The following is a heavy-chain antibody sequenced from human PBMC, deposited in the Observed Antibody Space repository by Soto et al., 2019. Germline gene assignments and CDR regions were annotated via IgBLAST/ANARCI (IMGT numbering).Heavy chain of an antibody. CDR1: GFTFSSYA. J-gene: IGHJ6*02. CDR3: ARIHNDHYALDV. V-gene: IGHV3-64*01. D-gene: IGHD1-1*01. CDR2: ISSNGGSI. Sequence: PGGSLRLSCAASGFTFSSYAMHWVRQAPGKGLEYVSAISSNGGSIYYGNSVKGRFTISRDNSKNTLYLQMGSLRAEDMAVYYCARIHNDHYALDVWGQGTTVNVSS.